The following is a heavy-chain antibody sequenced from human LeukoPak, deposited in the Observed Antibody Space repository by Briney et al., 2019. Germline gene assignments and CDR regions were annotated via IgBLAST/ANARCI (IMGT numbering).Heavy chain of an antibody. Sequence: SCKVSGYTLTELSMHWVRQAPGKGLEWVSAISGSGGSTYYADSVKGRFTISRDNSKNTLYLQMNSLRAEDTAVYYCAKVAGYSYGRDYFDYWGQGTLVTVSS. CDR3: AKVAGYSYGRDYFDY. V-gene: IGHV3-23*01. CDR2: ISGSGGST. CDR1: GYTLTELS. J-gene: IGHJ4*02. D-gene: IGHD5-18*01.